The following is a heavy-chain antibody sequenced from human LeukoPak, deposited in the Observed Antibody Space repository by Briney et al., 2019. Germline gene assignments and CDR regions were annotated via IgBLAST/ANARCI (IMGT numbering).Heavy chain of an antibody. CDR1: GGTFSSYA. V-gene: IGHV1-69*04. J-gene: IGHJ5*02. D-gene: IGHD6-19*01. CDR3: ARVYAAGTVKGWFDP. Sequence: GASVKVSCKASGGTFSSYAISWVRQAPGQGLEWMGRIIPILGIANYAQKFQGRVTITADKSTSTAYMELSSLRSEDTAVYYCARVYAAGTVKGWFDPWGQGTLVTVSS. CDR2: IIPILGIA.